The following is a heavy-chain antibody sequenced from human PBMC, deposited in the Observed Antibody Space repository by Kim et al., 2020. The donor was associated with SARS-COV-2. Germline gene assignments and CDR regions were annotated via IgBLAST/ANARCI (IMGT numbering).Heavy chain of an antibody. V-gene: IGHV1-69*04. D-gene: IGHD5-12*01. CDR2: IIPILGIA. CDR3: ARAPGIVATDFDY. CDR1: GGTFSSYA. Sequence: SVKVSCKASGGTFSSYAISWVRQAPGQGLEWMGRIIPILGIANYAQKFQGRVTITADKSTSTAYMELSSLRSEDTAVYYCARAPGIVATDFDYWGQGTL. J-gene: IGHJ4*02.